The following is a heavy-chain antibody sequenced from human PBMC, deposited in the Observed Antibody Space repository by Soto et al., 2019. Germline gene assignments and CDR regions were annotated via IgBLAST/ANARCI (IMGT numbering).Heavy chain of an antibody. CDR2: ISASDGST. J-gene: IGHJ4*02. D-gene: IGHD3-10*01. V-gene: IGHV1-18*01. Sequence: ASVKVSCKASGYAFSFGFSWVRQAPGQGLEWMGWISASDGSTNSAQKFRGRISLTTDTSTNTAYLDLLSPTSDDTAVYFCATYYFGSGSYYRFDNWGQGTLVTVSS. CDR3: ATYYFGSGSYYRFDN. CDR1: GYAFSFG.